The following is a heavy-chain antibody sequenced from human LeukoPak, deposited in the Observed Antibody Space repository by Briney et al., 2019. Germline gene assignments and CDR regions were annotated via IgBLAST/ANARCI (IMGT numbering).Heavy chain of an antibody. CDR3: AREANRITIFGVAYPGAFDI. V-gene: IGHV4-30-2*01. D-gene: IGHD3-3*01. J-gene: IGHJ3*02. CDR2: IYHSGST. CDR1: GGSISSGGYS. Sequence: SQTLSLTCAVSGGSISSGGYSWSWIRQPPGKGLEWIGYIYHSGSTYYNPSLKSRVTISVDRSKNQFSLKLSSVTAADTAVYYCAREANRITIFGVAYPGAFDIWGRGTMVTVSS.